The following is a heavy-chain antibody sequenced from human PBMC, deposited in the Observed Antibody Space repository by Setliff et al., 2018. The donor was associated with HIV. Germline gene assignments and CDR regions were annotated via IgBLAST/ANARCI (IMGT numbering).Heavy chain of an antibody. D-gene: IGHD3-22*01. CDR1: GDSISSGGYY. V-gene: IGHV4-31*11. J-gene: IGHJ3*02. CDR2: IFYSGNT. Sequence: SETLSLTCAVSGDSISSGGYYWSWIRQHPGKGLEWIGYIFYSGNTCFNPSLKSRVTISVDTSKNQFSLKLSSVTAADTAVYYCARGAAYYYDSSGWGDAFDIWGQGTMVTLSS. CDR3: ARGAAYYYDSSGWGDAFDI.